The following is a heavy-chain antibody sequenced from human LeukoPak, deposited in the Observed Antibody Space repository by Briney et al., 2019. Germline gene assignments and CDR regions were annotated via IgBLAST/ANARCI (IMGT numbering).Heavy chain of an antibody. CDR3: ARERGIVGATTADY. J-gene: IGHJ4*02. D-gene: IGHD1-26*01. CDR2: IYYSGST. CDR1: GASISSYY. Sequence: SETLSLTCTVSGASISSYYWSWIRQPPGKGLEWIGYIYYSGSTKYNPSLKSRVTISVDASKNQFSLKLSSVTAADTAVYYCARERGIVGATTADYWGQGTLVAVSS. V-gene: IGHV4-59*01.